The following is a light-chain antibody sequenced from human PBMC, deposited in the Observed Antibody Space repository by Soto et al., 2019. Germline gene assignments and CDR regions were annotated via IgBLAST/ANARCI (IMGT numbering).Light chain of an antibody. J-gene: IGLJ3*02. CDR3: GTWNSDLRERV. V-gene: IGLV1-51*01. CDR1: SSNIGSNF. Sequence: QSVLTQPPSVSAAPGQRVTISFSGSSSNIGSNFVSWYKPSPGTAPTLLIYDNNKRPSGIPDRFTGSKSGTSATRGITGLQPGDEAVYYCGTWNSDLRERVFGGGTK. CDR2: DNN.